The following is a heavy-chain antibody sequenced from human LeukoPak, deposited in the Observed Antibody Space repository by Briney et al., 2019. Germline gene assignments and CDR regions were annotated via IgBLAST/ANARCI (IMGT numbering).Heavy chain of an antibody. CDR3: AKDSAWASGYVDY. CDR1: GFTFSNYA. Sequence: QPGRSLRLSCAASGFTFSNYAMSWVRQAPGKGLEWVSAISGSGGSTYYADSVKGRFTISRDNSKNTLYLQMNSLRAEDTAVYYCAKDSAWASGYVDYWGQGTLVTVSS. J-gene: IGHJ4*02. D-gene: IGHD6-19*01. V-gene: IGHV3-23*01. CDR2: ISGSGGST.